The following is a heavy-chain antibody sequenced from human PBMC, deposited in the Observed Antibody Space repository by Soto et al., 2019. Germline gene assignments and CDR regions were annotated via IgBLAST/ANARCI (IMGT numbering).Heavy chain of an antibody. D-gene: IGHD3-22*01. CDR1: GFTFRNYA. J-gene: IGHJ4*02. V-gene: IGHV3-23*01. CDR2: ISVSGGST. Sequence: GGSLRLSCAASGFTFRNYAMNWVRQAPGKGLEWVSGISVSGGSTYYADSVKGRFTVSRDNSKNTVFLQMNSLRAEDTAVYFCAKGMYYYDSSGYRLFDFWGQGTLVTVS. CDR3: AKGMYYYDSSGYRLFDF.